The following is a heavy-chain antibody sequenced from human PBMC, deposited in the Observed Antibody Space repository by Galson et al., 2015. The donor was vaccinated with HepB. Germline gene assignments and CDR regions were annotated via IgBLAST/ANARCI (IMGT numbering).Heavy chain of an antibody. Sequence: SVKVSCKASGYTFSSYGITWVRQAPGQGLEWMGWISGYNGNTNYAQKLQGRVTMTTDTSTTTAYMELRSLRSGDTAVYYCARVLRGGSAFDIWGQGTMVTVSS. J-gene: IGHJ3*02. V-gene: IGHV1-18*01. CDR1: GYTFSSYG. CDR3: ARVLRGGSAFDI. CDR2: ISGYNGNT. D-gene: IGHD3-16*01.